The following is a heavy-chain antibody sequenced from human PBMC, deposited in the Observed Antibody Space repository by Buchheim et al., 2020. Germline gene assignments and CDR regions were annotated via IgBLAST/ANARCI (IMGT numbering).Heavy chain of an antibody. V-gene: IGHV3-48*04. CDR1: GFTFSLFG. D-gene: IGHD7-27*01. Sequence: EVQLVESGGGLVQPGGSLRLSCAASGFTFSLFGMNCVRQAPGKGLEWVSYINPSGTTISYADSVRGRFTISRDTAKSSLYLQMDSLRAEGTAVYYCARVRIWGTSNYYGMDVWGQGTT. CDR3: ARVRIWGTSNYYGMDV. J-gene: IGHJ6*02. CDR2: INPSGTTI.